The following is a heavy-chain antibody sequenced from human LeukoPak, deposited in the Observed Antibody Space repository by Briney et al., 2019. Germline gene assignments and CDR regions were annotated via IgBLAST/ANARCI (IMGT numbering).Heavy chain of an antibody. Sequence: SETLSLTCTVSGGSISSYYWSWIRQPPGKGLEWIGYIYYSGSTNYNPSLESRVTISVDTSKNQFSLKLSSVTAADTAVYYCARHKGYDSSGYYYDAFDIWGQGTMVTVSS. J-gene: IGHJ3*02. D-gene: IGHD3-22*01. CDR2: IYYSGST. CDR3: ARHKGYDSSGYYYDAFDI. V-gene: IGHV4-59*08. CDR1: GGSISSYY.